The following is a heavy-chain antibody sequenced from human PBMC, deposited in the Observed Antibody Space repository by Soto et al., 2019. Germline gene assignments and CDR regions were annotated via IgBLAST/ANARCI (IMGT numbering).Heavy chain of an antibody. CDR1: GYSFPNNW. CDR2: IDPSDSYT. V-gene: IGHV5-10-1*01. D-gene: IGHD6-19*01. CDR3: ASSHGIAVAPNY. J-gene: IGHJ4*02. Sequence: PGESLKISCKGSGYSFPNNWITWVRQMPGKGLEWMGRIDPSDSYTNYSPSFQGHVTISADKSISTAYLQWSSLKASDTAMYYCASSHGIAVAPNYWGQGTLVTVSS.